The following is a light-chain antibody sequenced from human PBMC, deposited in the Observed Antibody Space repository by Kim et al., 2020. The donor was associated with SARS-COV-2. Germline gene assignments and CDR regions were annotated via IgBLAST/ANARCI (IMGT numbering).Light chain of an antibody. CDR1: EDIRNY. CDR2: DAY. J-gene: IGKJ2*01. V-gene: IGKV1-33*01. CDR3: QQYQSVPFT. Sequence: SASVGDRVTITCLACEDIRNYLSWYQLKPGKALKLLIHDAYNLETGVPSRFSGSGSETDFTFSINSLQPEDIATYYCQQYQSVPFTFGQGTKLEI.